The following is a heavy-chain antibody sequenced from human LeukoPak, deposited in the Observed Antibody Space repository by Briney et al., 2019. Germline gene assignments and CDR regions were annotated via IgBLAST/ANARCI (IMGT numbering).Heavy chain of an antibody. D-gene: IGHD6-13*01. CDR2: ISYDGSNK. CDR1: GFTFSSYA. J-gene: IGHJ4*02. Sequence: PGRSLRLSCAASGFTFSSYATHWVRQAPGKGLEWVAVISYDGSNKYYADSVKGRFTISRDNSKNTLYLQMNSLRAEDTAVYYCARGKIAAAGTIDYWGQGTLVTVSS. CDR3: ARGKIAAAGTIDY. V-gene: IGHV3-30-3*01.